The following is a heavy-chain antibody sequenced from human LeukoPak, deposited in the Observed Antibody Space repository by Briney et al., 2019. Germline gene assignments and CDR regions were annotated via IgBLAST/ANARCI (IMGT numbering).Heavy chain of an antibody. V-gene: IGHV3-9*01. CDR3: AKMGSSWYQDLDY. CDR2: ISWNSGSI. Sequence: PGRSLRLSCAASGFTFDDYAMHWVRQAPGKGLEWVSGISWNSGSIGYADSVKGRFTISRDNAKNSLYLQMNSLRAEDTAVYYCAKMGSSWYQDLDYWGQGTLVTVSS. CDR1: GFTFDDYA. J-gene: IGHJ4*02. D-gene: IGHD6-13*01.